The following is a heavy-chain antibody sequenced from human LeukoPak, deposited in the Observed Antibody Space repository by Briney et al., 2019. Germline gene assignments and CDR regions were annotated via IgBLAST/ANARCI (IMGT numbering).Heavy chain of an antibody. J-gene: IGHJ3*02. D-gene: IGHD2-15*01. Sequence: PGRSLRLSCTASGFTFGDYAMSWVRRAPGKGLEWVGFIRSKAYGGTTEYAASVKGRFTISRDDSKSIAYLQMNSLKTEDTAVYYCTRIVVVAAFDAFDIWGQGTMVTVPS. CDR1: GFTFGDYA. CDR3: TRIVVVAAFDAFDI. CDR2: IRSKAYGGTT. V-gene: IGHV3-49*04.